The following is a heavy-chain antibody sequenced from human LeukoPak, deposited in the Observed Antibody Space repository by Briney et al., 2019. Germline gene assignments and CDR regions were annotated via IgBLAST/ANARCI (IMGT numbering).Heavy chain of an antibody. J-gene: IGHJ6*02. CDR1: GFTFSSYS. Sequence: PGGSLRLSCAASGFTFSSYSMNWVRQAPGKGLEWVSSISSSSSYIYYADSVKGRFTISRDNAKNSLYLQMNSLRAEDTAVYYCARESQLWLIDYYYGMDVWGQGTTVTVSS. CDR2: ISSSSSYI. CDR3: ARESQLWLIDYYYGMDV. D-gene: IGHD5-18*01. V-gene: IGHV3-21*01.